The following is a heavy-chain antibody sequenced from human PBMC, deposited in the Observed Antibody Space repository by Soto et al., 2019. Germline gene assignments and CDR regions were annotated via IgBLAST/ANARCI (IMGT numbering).Heavy chain of an antibody. J-gene: IGHJ3*02. CDR2: IDPSDSYT. CDR1: GYSFTSYW. D-gene: IGHD3-22*01. CDR3: ARHVYDSSGYPIGDI. V-gene: IGHV5-10-1*01. Sequence: GESLKISCKGSGYSFTSYWISWGRQMPGKGLEWMGRIDPSDSYTNYSPSFQGHVTISADKSISTAYLQWSSLKASDTAMYYCARHVYDSSGYPIGDIWGQGTMVTVSS.